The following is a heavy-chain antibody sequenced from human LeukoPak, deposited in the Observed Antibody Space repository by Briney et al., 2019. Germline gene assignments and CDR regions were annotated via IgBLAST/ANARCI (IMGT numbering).Heavy chain of an antibody. Sequence: GGSLRLSCAASRFTFSSSWMSWVRQAPGKGLEWVANINQDGSEKYYVDSVKGRLTISRDNAKNSLYPQMNSLRAEDTAVYYCARGQDWGQGTLVTVSS. CDR1: RFTFSSSW. CDR2: INQDGSEK. J-gene: IGHJ4*02. CDR3: ARGQD. V-gene: IGHV3-7*01.